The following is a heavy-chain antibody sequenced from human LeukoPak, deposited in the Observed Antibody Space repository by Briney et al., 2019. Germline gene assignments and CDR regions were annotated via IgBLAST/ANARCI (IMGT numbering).Heavy chain of an antibody. CDR3: NTDYDYVWGSYRDY. Sequence: GGSLRLSCAASGFTFSSYAMSWVRQAPGKGLEWVGRIKSKTDGGTTDYAAPVKGRFTIPRDDSKNTLYLQMNSLKTEDTAVYYCNTDYDYVWGSYRDYWGQGTLVTVSS. J-gene: IGHJ4*02. CDR1: GFTFSSYA. V-gene: IGHV3-15*01. CDR2: IKSKTDGGTT. D-gene: IGHD3-16*02.